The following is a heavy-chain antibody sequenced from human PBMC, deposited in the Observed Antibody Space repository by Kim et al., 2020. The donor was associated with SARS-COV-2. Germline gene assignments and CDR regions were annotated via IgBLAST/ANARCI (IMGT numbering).Heavy chain of an antibody. V-gene: IGHV4-59*01. J-gene: IGHJ6*02. CDR1: RGSIRNYF. D-gene: IGHD3-10*01. CDR2: IYDTGRT. Sequence: SETLSLICTVSRGSIRNYFWNWIRQSPGKGLEWMGSIYDTGRTNYNPSLQGRVTMSVDKSKNQFSLTLRSVIAADTAVYYCARAGGSGSTYYYNGLDVWGQGTTVTVSS. CDR3: ARAGGSGSTYYYNGLDV.